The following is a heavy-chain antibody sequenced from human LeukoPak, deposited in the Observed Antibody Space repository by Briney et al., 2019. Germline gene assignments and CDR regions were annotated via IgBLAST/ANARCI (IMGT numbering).Heavy chain of an antibody. CDR1: GYTFTSYG. CDR2: ISAYNGNT. J-gene: IGHJ1*01. CDR3: ASRYSGWYAAEFFQH. V-gene: IGHV1-18*01. D-gene: IGHD6-19*01. Sequence: ASVKVSCKASGYTFTSYGISWVRQAPGQGLEWMGWISAYNGNTNYAQNFQGRVTISADESTSTAYMEVSSLRSEDTAVYYCASRYSGWYAAEFFQHWGQGTLVTVSS.